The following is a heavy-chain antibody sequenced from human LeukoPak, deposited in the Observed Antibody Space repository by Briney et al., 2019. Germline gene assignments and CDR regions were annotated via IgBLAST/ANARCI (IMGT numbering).Heavy chain of an antibody. CDR1: GFTFSSYE. D-gene: IGHD3-10*02. Sequence: PEGSLRLSCAASGFTFSSYEMNWVRQAPGKGLEWVSYISSSGSTIYYADSAKGRFTISRDNAKNSLYLQMNSLRAEDTAVYYCAELGITMIGGVWGKGTTVTISS. CDR3: AELGITMIGGV. V-gene: IGHV3-48*03. J-gene: IGHJ6*04. CDR2: ISSSGSTI.